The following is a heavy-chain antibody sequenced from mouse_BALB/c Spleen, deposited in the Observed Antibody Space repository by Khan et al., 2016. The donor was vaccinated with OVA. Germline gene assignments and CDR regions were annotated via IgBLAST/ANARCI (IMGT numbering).Heavy chain of an antibody. CDR1: GYTFTDYA. D-gene: IGHD1-1*01. CDR3: ARSGYYGSSFDY. J-gene: IGHJ2*01. Sequence: VQLQQSGPELVRPGESVKISCKGSGYTFTDYAMHWVKQSHAKSLEWIGVISSYYDNTNYNQKFKGKATMTVDKSSSTAYMELARLTSEDSAIYYCARSGYYGSSFDYWGQGTTLTVSS. V-gene: IGHV1S137*01. CDR2: ISSYYDNT.